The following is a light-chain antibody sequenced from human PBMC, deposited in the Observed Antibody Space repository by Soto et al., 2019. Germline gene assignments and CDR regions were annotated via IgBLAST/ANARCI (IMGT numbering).Light chain of an antibody. CDR3: QQYESTPPT. V-gene: IGKV4-1*01. Sequence: DIVMTQSPDSLAVSLGERATINCKSSQSVLYSSNNKNYLAWYQQRPGQPPKLLIYWASTRESGVPDRFSCSGSGTDFPLTITSLQAEDVAVYYCQQYESTPPTFGQGTKLEIK. CDR1: QSVLYSSNNKNY. CDR2: WAS. J-gene: IGKJ2*01.